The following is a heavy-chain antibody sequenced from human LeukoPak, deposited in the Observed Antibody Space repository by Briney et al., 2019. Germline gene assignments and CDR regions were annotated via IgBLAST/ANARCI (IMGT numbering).Heavy chain of an antibody. CDR1: GGSIRPYY. D-gene: IGHD4-17*01. V-gene: IGHV4-59*01. CDR3: ARAGGLTTAPLDLYL. Sequence: SETLSLTCTVPGGSIRPYYWSWIRQPPRKGLEWIGYIYYSGSTNYNPPPKSRVTMSVATTKTKSSLRLSSVSAADTAVYYCARAGGLTTAPLDLYLWGRGALVTVSS. J-gene: IGHJ2*01. CDR2: IYYSGST.